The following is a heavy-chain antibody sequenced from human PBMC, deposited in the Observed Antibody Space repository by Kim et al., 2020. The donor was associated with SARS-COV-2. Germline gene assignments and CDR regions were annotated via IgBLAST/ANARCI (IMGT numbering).Heavy chain of an antibody. J-gene: IGHJ4*02. Sequence: SETLSLTCTVSGGSISSYYWSWIRQPPGKGLEWIGYIYYSGSTNYNPSLKSRVTISVDTSKNQFSLKLSSVTAADTAVYYCARHADTAMVISNNYFDYWGQGTLVTVSS. CDR1: GGSISSYY. CDR2: IYYSGST. CDR3: ARHADTAMVISNNYFDY. V-gene: IGHV4-59*08. D-gene: IGHD5-18*01.